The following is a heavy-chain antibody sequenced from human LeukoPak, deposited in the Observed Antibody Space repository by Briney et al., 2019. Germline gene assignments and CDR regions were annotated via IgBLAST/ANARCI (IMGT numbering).Heavy chain of an antibody. V-gene: IGHV3-66*01. CDR2: IYSGGST. Sequence: PGGSLRLSCAASGFTVSSNYMSWVRQAPGKGLEWVSVIYSGGSTYYADSVKGRFTISRDNSKNTLYLQMNSLRAEDTAVYYCARDLLRDGWFGELDRIDPWGQGTLVTVSS. D-gene: IGHD3-10*01. CDR1: GFTVSSNY. J-gene: IGHJ5*02. CDR3: ARDLLRDGWFGELDRIDP.